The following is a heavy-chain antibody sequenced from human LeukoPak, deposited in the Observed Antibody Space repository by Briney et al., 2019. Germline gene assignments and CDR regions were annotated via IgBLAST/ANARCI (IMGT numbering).Heavy chain of an antibody. CDR2: IIPIFGTA. CDR1: GGTFSNYA. J-gene: IGHJ5*02. D-gene: IGHD6-19*01. CDR3: ARDLSVAVDNWFDP. Sequence: SVTVSCKASGGTFSNYAITWVRQAPGQGLEWMGGIIPIFGTANYAQKFQGRVSLTTDESATTAYMELSSLGSEDTAVYYCARDLSVAVDNWFDPWGQGTLVTVSS. V-gene: IGHV1-69*05.